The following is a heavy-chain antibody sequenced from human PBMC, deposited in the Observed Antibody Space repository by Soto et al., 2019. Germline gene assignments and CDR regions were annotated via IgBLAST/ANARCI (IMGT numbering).Heavy chain of an antibody. CDR1: GYTLTELS. V-gene: IGHV1-24*01. Sequence: ASVKVSCKVSGYTLTELSMHWVRQAPGKGLEWMGGFDPEDGETIYAQKFQGRVTMTEDTSTDTAYMELSSLRSEDTAVYYCAVTAARLLGFDYWGQGTLVTVSS. D-gene: IGHD6-6*01. CDR2: FDPEDGET. J-gene: IGHJ4*02. CDR3: AVTAARLLGFDY.